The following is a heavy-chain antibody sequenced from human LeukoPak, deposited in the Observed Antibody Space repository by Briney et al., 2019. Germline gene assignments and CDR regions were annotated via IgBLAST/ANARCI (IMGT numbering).Heavy chain of an antibody. J-gene: IGHJ4*02. Sequence: PGGSLRLSCAASGFTLSSYAMHWVRQAPGKGLEWVSAISGSGGSTYYADSVKGRFTISRDNSKNTLYLQMNSLRAEDTAVYYCAKDLPPWEGSGYWGYFDYWGQGTLVTVSS. CDR3: AKDLPPWEGSGYWGYFDY. D-gene: IGHD3-22*01. CDR2: ISGSGGST. V-gene: IGHV3-23*01. CDR1: GFTLSSYA.